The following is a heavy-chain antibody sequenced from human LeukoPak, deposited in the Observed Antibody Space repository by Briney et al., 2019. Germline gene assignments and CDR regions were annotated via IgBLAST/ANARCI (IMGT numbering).Heavy chain of an antibody. CDR3: AKCSSGWYYFDY. D-gene: IGHD6-19*01. CDR1: GFTFSGYA. J-gene: IGHJ4*02. Sequence: PGGSLRLSCAASGFTFSGYAMSWVRQAPGKGLEWVSAISGSGGSTYYADSVKGRFTISRDNSKNTLYLQMNSLRAEDTAVYYCAKCSSGWYYFDYWGQGTLVTVSS. V-gene: IGHV3-23*01. CDR2: ISGSGGST.